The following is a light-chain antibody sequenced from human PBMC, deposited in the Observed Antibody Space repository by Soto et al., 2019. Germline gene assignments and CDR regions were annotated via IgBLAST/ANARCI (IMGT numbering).Light chain of an antibody. Sequence: QSALTQPASVSGSPGQSITISCTGTSSDVGGYSYVSWYQHHPGKAPKLMIYDVSARPSGVSSRFSGSKSGNTASLTISGLQAEDEADYYCNSYRSGSAPFVFGTGTKLTVL. CDR1: SSDVGGYSY. CDR2: DVS. J-gene: IGLJ1*01. V-gene: IGLV2-14*03. CDR3: NSYRSGSAPFV.